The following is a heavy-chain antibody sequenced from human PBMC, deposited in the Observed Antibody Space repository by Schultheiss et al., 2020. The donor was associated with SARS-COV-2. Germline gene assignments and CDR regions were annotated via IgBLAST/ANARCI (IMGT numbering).Heavy chain of an antibody. Sequence: SETLSLTCAVYGGSFSGYYWSWIRQPPGKGLEWIGYIYYSGSTYYNPSLKSRVTISVDTSKNQFSLKLSSVTAADTAVYYCARSFGVGALDYWGQGTLVTVSS. V-gene: IGHV4-34*01. D-gene: IGHD1-26*01. CDR1: GGSFSGYY. J-gene: IGHJ4*02. CDR2: IYYSGST. CDR3: ARSFGVGALDY.